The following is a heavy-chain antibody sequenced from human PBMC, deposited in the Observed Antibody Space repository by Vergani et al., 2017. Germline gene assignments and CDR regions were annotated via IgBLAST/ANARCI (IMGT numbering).Heavy chain of an antibody. J-gene: IGHJ1*01. V-gene: IGHV1-8*01. CDR2: MNPNSGNT. CDR1: GYTFTSYD. D-gene: IGHD4-17*01. Sequence: QVQLVQSGAEVKKPGASVKVSCKASGYTFTSYDINWVRQATGQGLEWMGWMNPNSGNTGYAQKFQGRVTMTRNTSISTAYMELSSLRSEDTAVYYCAGGVRDYGDQYEYFQHWGQGTLVTVSS. CDR3: AGGVRDYGDQYEYFQH.